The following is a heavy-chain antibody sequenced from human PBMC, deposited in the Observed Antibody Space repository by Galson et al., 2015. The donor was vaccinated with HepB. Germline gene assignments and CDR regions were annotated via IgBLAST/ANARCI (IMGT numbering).Heavy chain of an antibody. J-gene: IGHJ6*02. D-gene: IGHD3-10*01. CDR1: GYTFIGYY. V-gene: IGHV1-2*06. CDR3: ARDFYGSGNYYYYGMDV. Sequence: SVKVSCKASGYTFIGYYIHWVRQAPGQGLEWMGRINPNSGGTNYAQKFQGRVTMTRDTSISTAYMELSRLRSDDTAVYYCARDFYGSGNYYYYGMDVWGQGTTVTVSS. CDR2: INPNSGGT.